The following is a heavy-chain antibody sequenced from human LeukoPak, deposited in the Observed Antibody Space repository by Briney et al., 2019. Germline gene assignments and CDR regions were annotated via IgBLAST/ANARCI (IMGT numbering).Heavy chain of an antibody. V-gene: IGHV3-43*01. J-gene: IGHJ6*02. Sequence: SGGSLRLSCAASGLSISDNSMHWVRQAPGKGLEWVSLISWDESTTYYSDSVKGRFTVSRDSSKNSLHLQMNSLRTEDTALYYCARGPNRWWVVSRNWGMDVWGQGTTVTVSS. CDR2: ISWDESTT. CDR1: GLSISDNS. D-gene: IGHD2-15*01. CDR3: ARGPNRWWVVSRNWGMDV.